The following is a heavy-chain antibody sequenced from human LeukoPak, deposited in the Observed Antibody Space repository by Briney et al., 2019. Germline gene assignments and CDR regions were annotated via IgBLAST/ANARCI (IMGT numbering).Heavy chain of an antibody. V-gene: IGHV3-23*01. Sequence: PGGSLRLSCAASGFTFSSYAMSWVRQAPGKGLEWVPAISGSGGSTYYADSVKGRFTISRDNSKNTLYLQMNSLRAEDTAVYYCAKVPYYDFWSGSNSNYYYGMDVWGQGTTVTVSS. J-gene: IGHJ6*02. CDR2: ISGSGGST. D-gene: IGHD3-3*01. CDR1: GFTFSSYA. CDR3: AKVPYYDFWSGSNSNYYYGMDV.